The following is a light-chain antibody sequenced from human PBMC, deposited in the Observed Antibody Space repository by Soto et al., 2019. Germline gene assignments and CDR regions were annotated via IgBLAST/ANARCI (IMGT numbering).Light chain of an antibody. CDR2: EVS. Sequence: QSVLTQPASVSGSPGQSITMSCTGTSRDVGGYNYVSWHQQHPGKAPKVIITEVSNRPSGVSNRFSGSKSGNTAYLTISGLQADDEAEYYCSSYTSSITPYVFGTGTKVTVL. CDR3: SSYTSSITPYV. V-gene: IGLV2-14*01. J-gene: IGLJ1*01. CDR1: SRDVGGYNY.